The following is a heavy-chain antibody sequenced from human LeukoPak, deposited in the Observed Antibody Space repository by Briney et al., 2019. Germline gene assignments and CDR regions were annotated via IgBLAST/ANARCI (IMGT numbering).Heavy chain of an antibody. D-gene: IGHD2-15*01. CDR3: ARVLVAGSRGYYYGMDV. CDR1: GYTFTAYY. V-gene: IGHV1-2*02. Sequence: ASVKVSCKASGYTFTAYYMEWVRQAPGQGLEWMGWISPNSGGTNYAQKFQGRVTMTRDTSISTAYMELSSLRSDDTAVYYCARVLVAGSRGYYYGMDVWGQGTTVTVSS. J-gene: IGHJ6*02. CDR2: ISPNSGGT.